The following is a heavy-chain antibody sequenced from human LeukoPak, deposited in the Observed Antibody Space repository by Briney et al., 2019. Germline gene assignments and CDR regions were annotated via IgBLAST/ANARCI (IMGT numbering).Heavy chain of an antibody. CDR3: AKASTIVPPLYYFDC. Sequence: QSGGSLRLSCAASGFTFSIYAMSWVRQAPGKGLEWVSAISGSGGSTYYADSVEGRFTISRDNSKNTLYLQMNSLRAEDTAVYYCAKASTIVPPLYYFDCWGQGTLVTVSS. J-gene: IGHJ4*02. D-gene: IGHD3-22*01. V-gene: IGHV3-23*01. CDR2: ISGSGGST. CDR1: GFTFSIYA.